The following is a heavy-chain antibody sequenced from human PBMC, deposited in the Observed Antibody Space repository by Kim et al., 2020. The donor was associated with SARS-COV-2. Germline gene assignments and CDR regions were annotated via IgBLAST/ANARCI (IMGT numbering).Heavy chain of an antibody. CDR1: GGSFSGYY. D-gene: IGHD2-15*01. J-gene: IGHJ6*02. CDR3: ARGLRNDIVVVVAAPYYGMDV. CDR2: INHSGST. V-gene: IGHV4-34*01. Sequence: LETLSLTCAVYGGSFSGYYWSWIRQPPGKGLEWIGEINHSGSTNYNPSPKSRVTISVDTSKNQFSLKQSSVTAADTAVYYCARGLRNDIVVVVAAPYYGMDVWGQGTTVTVSS.